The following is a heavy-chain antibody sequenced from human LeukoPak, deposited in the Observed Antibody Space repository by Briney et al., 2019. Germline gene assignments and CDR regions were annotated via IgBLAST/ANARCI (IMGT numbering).Heavy chain of an antibody. D-gene: IGHD2-15*01. V-gene: IGHV4-4*07. CDR3: ARLYCRGGNCYSYFDS. CDR1: GGSMNDYY. Sequence: SETLSLTCTVSGGSMNDYYWYWIRQPAGKGLECIGRIYANGATNYNASLKSRITMSVDTSKTQFSLTLNSVTAADSAVYYCARLYCRGGNCYSYFDSWGRGTLVTVSS. CDR2: IYANGAT. J-gene: IGHJ4*02.